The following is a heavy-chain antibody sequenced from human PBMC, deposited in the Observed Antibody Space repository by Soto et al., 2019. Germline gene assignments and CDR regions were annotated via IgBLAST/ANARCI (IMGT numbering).Heavy chain of an antibody. Sequence: PGGSPRLSSAGSGFPFSNAWINWVRHVPGKGLEWVGRIKSRALGGTTDFAAPVRGRFAITRDDSRNVAYMQMNSLHTEDTAVYYCNTDSYSSMVVVRFDYWGHGSLVTVSS. CDR2: IKSRALGGTT. J-gene: IGHJ4*01. D-gene: IGHD2-15*01. CDR3: NTDSYSSMVVVRFDY. V-gene: IGHV3-15*07. CDR1: GFPFSNAW.